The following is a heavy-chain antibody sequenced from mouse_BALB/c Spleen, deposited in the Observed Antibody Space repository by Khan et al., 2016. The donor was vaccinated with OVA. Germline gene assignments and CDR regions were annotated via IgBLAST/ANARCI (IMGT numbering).Heavy chain of an antibody. Sequence: QVRLQQSGAELVKPGASVKLSCKASGYTFTSYYIYWVKQRPGQGLEWIGEINPSNGGTNFNEKFKNKATLTVDKSSSTTYMQLSSLTYEDSAVYYCTRGGYSSFAYWGQGTLVTVSA. CDR2: INPSNGGT. V-gene: IGHV1S81*02. CDR1: GYTFTSYY. J-gene: IGHJ3*01. D-gene: IGHD1-3*01. CDR3: TRGGYSSFAY.